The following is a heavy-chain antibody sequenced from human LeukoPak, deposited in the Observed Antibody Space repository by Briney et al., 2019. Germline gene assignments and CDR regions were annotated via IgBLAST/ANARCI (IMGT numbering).Heavy chain of an antibody. J-gene: IGHJ6*03. CDR3: ARGIPSPRGVLYYYYYMDV. V-gene: IGHV1-69*06. CDR1: GGTLSSYA. D-gene: IGHD3-10*01. Sequence: SVKVSCKASGGTLSSYAISWVRQAPGQGLEWMGKIIPIFGTANYAQKFQGRVTITADKSTSTAYMELSSLRSEDTAVYYCARGIPSPRGVLYYYYYMDVWGKGTTVTVSS. CDR2: IIPIFGTA.